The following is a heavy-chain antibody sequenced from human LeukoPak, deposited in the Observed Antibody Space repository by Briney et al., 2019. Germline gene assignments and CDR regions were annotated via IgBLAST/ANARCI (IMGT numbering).Heavy chain of an antibody. J-gene: IGHJ4*02. CDR1: GFTFSSYW. V-gene: IGHV3-9*03. Sequence: PGGSLRLSCAASGFTFSSYWMSWVRQAPGKGLEWVSGISWNSGSIGYADSVKGRFTISRDNAKNSLYLQMNSLRAEDMALYYCAKGDCSSTSCQGDYWGQGTLVTVSS. D-gene: IGHD2-2*01. CDR3: AKGDCSSTSCQGDY. CDR2: ISWNSGSI.